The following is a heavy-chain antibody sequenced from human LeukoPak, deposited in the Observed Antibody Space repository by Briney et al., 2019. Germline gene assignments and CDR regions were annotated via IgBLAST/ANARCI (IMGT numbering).Heavy chain of an antibody. Sequence: SVKVSCKASGGTFSQYVISWVRQAPGPGLEWMGGIVPVFKTAQYAEKFQGRVKIIADESTRTGYLELSGLTSEDTAMCYCVRDGDGFEYFRYWGQGTQVTVSS. CDR2: IVPVFKTA. D-gene: IGHD5-24*01. J-gene: IGHJ1*01. CDR1: GGTFSQYV. V-gene: IGHV1-69*13. CDR3: VRDGDGFEYFRY.